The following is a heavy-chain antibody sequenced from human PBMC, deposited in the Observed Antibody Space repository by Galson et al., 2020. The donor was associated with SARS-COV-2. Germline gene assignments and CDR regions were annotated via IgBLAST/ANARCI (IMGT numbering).Heavy chain of an antibody. CDR3: TRDCCSGSYYGY. Sequence: GESLKISCAGSGFSVSSTYMNWVRQAPGKGLEWVSAIHNTGSTYYADSVKGRFTISRDNSKNTLYLQMNSLRVEDTAVYYCTRDCCSGSYYGYWGRGTLVTVSS. D-gene: IGHD1-26*01. CDR1: GFSVSSTY. V-gene: IGHV3-66*03. J-gene: IGHJ4*02. CDR2: IHNTGST.